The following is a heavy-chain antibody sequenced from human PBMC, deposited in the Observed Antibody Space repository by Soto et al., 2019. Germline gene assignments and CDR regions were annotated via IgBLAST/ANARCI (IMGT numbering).Heavy chain of an antibody. J-gene: IGHJ4*02. D-gene: IGHD3-9*01. Sequence: GESLKISCKGSGYSFTSYWISWVRQMPGKGLEWMGRIDPSDSYTNYSPSFQGHVTISADKSISTAYLQWSSLKASDTAMYYCARHPGDGRYFDWLLDYWGQGTLVTVSS. CDR1: GYSFTSYW. V-gene: IGHV5-10-1*01. CDR3: ARHPGDGRYFDWLLDY. CDR2: IDPSDSYT.